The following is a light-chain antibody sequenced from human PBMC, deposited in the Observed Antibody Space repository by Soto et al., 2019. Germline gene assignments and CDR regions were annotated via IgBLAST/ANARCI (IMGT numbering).Light chain of an antibody. CDR2: DAS. CDR1: HDISDY. Sequence: DIQMTQSPSSLSASVRDRVTITCHASHDISDYLNWYQQKPGKAPKLLIYDASSLESGVPSRFSGSGSGTEFTLTISSLQPDDFATYYCQQYNSYWGTFGQGTKVDIK. V-gene: IGKV1-5*01. J-gene: IGKJ1*01. CDR3: QQYNSYWGT.